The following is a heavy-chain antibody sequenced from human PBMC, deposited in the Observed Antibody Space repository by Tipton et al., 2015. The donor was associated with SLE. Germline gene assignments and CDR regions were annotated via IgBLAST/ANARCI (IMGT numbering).Heavy chain of an antibody. J-gene: IGHJ4*02. CDR3: ARDDPLYSYGYEYYFDY. CDR1: GGSISSSSYY. D-gene: IGHD5-18*01. V-gene: IGHV4-39*07. Sequence: TLSLTCTVSGGSISSSSYYWGWIRQPPGKGLEWIGSIYYSGSTYYNPSLKSRVTISVDTSKNQFSLKLSSVTAADTAVYYCARDDPLYSYGYEYYFDYWGQGTLVTVSS. CDR2: IYYSGST.